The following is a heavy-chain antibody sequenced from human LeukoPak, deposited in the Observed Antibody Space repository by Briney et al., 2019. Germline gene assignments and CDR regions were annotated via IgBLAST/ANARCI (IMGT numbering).Heavy chain of an antibody. CDR1: GGSISGYY. Sequence: PSETLSLTCTVSGGSISGYYWSWIRQPPGKGLEWFGCIHYSGTTYYNPSLKSRVTISVNTSKNQFSLKVTSVTAADTAVYYCARDRRAGQSGYWFDPWGQGTLVTVSS. CDR3: ARDRRAGQSGYWFDP. J-gene: IGHJ5*02. D-gene: IGHD3-22*01. V-gene: IGHV4-59*01. CDR2: IHYSGTT.